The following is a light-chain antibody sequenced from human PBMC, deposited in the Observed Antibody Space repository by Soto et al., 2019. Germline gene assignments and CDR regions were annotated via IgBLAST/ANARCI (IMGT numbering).Light chain of an antibody. CDR1: QSVLFVSNNKNF. V-gene: IGKV4-1*01. CDR2: WAS. Sequence: VLTQSPDTLAVSLGRRATIHCRSNQSVLFVSNNKNFLAWYQQKPGQPPKLFLNWASTRESGVPDRFIGGGSGTEFTLTISSLHAEDVAVYYCQQFFHAPTFGQGTKVDIK. CDR3: QQFFHAPT. J-gene: IGKJ1*01.